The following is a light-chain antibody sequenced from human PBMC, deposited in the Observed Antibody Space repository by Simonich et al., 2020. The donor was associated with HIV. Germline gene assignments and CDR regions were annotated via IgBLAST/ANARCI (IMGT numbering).Light chain of an antibody. Sequence: DIVMTQSPDSLAVSLGERATINCKSSQSVLYSSNNKTYLAWYQQKPGQPPKLLIYWASTRESGVPDRFSGSGSGTDFTLTISSLQAEDVAVYFCQQCHSHPHTFGQGTKVEIK. CDR1: QSVLYSSNNKTY. V-gene: IGKV4-1*01. J-gene: IGKJ2*01. CDR2: WAS. CDR3: QQCHSHPHT.